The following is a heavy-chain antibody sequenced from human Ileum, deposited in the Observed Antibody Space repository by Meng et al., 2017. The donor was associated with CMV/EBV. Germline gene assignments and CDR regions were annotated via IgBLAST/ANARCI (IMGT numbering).Heavy chain of an antibody. CDR1: GASTSSGDYY. CDR3: ARFRIAALGNLFDP. V-gene: IGHV4-30-4*08. D-gene: IGHD6-13*01. J-gene: IGHJ5*02. CDR2: IFFSGNT. Sequence: APLQGSGPRLVKPSQTLSLSCPFSGASTSSGDYYWSWIRQPPGKGLEWIGYIFFSGNTYYNPSLNNRVIISIDTPRNQFSLKVDSVTAADTAVYYCARFRIAALGNLFDPWGHGTLVTVSS.